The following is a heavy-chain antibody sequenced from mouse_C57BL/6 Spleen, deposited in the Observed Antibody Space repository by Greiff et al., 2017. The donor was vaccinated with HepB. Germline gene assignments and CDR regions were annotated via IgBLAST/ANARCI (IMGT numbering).Heavy chain of an antibody. V-gene: IGHV2-9-1*01. J-gene: IGHJ1*03. CDR2: IWTGGGT. Sequence: QVQLKESGPGLVAPSQSLSITCTVSGFSLTSYAISWVRQPPGKGLEWLGVIWTGGGTNYNSALKSRLSISKDNSKSQVFLKMNSLQTDDTARYYCSRIRTTVVDWYFDVWGTGTTVTVSS. CDR3: SRIRTTVVDWYFDV. CDR1: GFSLTSYA. D-gene: IGHD1-1*01.